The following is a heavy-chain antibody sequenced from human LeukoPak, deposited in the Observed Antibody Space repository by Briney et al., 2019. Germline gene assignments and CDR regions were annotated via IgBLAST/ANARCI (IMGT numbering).Heavy chain of an antibody. CDR1: GGSISSSSYS. CDR2: IYYSGST. J-gene: IGHJ4*02. Sequence: SETLSLTCTVSGGSISSSSYSWGWIRQPPGKGLEWIGSIYYSGSTYYNPSLKSRVTISVDTSKNQFSLKLSCVTAADTAVYYCARQVRGLRFLEWLLYYDYWGQGTLVTVSS. CDR3: ARQVRGLRFLEWLLYYDY. V-gene: IGHV4-39*01. D-gene: IGHD3-3*01.